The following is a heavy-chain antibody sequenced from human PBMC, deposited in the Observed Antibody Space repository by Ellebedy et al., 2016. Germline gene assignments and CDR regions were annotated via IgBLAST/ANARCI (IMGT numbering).Heavy chain of an antibody. V-gene: IGHV3-23*01. CDR3: RQGHYFDQ. Sequence: GGSLRLSXTASEFNFNTFFMSWVRQAPGKGLEWVSTISAGSDTTRLADSVKGRFTISRDSSKNSVYLRMNNLRVEDTALYYCRQGHYFDQWGQGALVTVSS. CDR2: ISAGSDTT. CDR1: EFNFNTFF. J-gene: IGHJ4*02.